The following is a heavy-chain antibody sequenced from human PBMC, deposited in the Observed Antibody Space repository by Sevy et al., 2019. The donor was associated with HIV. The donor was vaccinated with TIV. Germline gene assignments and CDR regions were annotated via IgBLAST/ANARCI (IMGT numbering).Heavy chain of an antibody. J-gene: IGHJ4*02. D-gene: IGHD4-17*01. V-gene: IGHV3-30-3*01. CDR1: GFTFSYYA. Sequence: GGSLRLSCAASGFTFSYYAFHWVRQAPGKGLEWVALISYDGTTKHYADSVRGRFTISRDNSRKTLSLQMDSLRPEDTAVYYCARDFYEFGDPRGFDFWGQGTLVTVSS. CDR3: ARDFYEFGDPRGFDF. CDR2: ISYDGTTK.